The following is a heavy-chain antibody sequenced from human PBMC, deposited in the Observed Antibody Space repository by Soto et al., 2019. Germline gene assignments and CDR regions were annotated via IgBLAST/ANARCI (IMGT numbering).Heavy chain of an antibody. CDR3: ARAYGSGSYYISLLNWFDP. CDR2: IIPIFGTA. J-gene: IGHJ5*02. Sequence: GASVKVSCKASGGTFSSYAISWVRQAPGQGLEWMGGIIPIFGTANYAQKFQGRVMITADESTSTAYMELSSLRSEDTAVYYCARAYGSGSYYISLLNWFDPWGQGTLVTVSS. CDR1: GGTFSSYA. V-gene: IGHV1-69*13. D-gene: IGHD3-10*01.